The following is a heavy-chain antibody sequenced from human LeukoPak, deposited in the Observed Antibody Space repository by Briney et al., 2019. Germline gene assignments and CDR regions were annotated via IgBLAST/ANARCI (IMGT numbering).Heavy chain of an antibody. CDR2: INTNTGNP. Sequence: ASVKVSCKASGYTFTSYAMNWVRQAPGQGLEWMGWINTNTGNPTYAQGFTGRFVFSLDTSVSTAYLQISSLKAEDTAVYYCAVTELWFGNSQYYCDYWGQGTLVTVSS. CDR1: GYTFTSYA. J-gene: IGHJ4*02. D-gene: IGHD3-10*01. CDR3: AVTELWFGNSQYYCDY. V-gene: IGHV7-4-1*02.